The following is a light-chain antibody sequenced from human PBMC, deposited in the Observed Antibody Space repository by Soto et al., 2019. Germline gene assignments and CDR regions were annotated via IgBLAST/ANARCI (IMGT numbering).Light chain of an antibody. J-gene: IGLJ2*01. Sequence: QSALTQPRSVSGSPGQSVTISCTGTSDVGGYKYVSWYQHYPGKVPKLMIYDVTKRPSGVPDRFSASKFDNTASLTISGLQADDEADYYCCSYAGGFSSVIFGGGTKLTVL. CDR1: SDVGGYKY. CDR3: CSYAGGFSSVI. CDR2: DVT. V-gene: IGLV2-11*01.